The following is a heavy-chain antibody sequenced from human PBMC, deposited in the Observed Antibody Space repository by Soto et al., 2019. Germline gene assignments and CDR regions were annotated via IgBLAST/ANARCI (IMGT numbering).Heavy chain of an antibody. CDR2: MNPNSGNT. D-gene: IGHD2-21*02. V-gene: IGHV1-8*01. CDR1: GYTFTSYD. CDR3: ASLPFPRLIDYYGMDV. J-gene: IGHJ6*02. Sequence: QVQLVQSGAEVKKPGASVKVSCKASGYTFTSYDINWVRQATGQGLEWMGWMNPNSGNTGYAQKFQGRVTMTRNTSISTAYMELSSLRSEDTAVYYCASLPFPRLIDYYGMDVWGQGTTVTVSS.